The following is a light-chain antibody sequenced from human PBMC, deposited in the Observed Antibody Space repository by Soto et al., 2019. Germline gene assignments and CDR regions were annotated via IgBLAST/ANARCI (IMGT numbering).Light chain of an antibody. CDR2: AAS. CDR3: QQLNSYPLT. J-gene: IGKJ5*01. V-gene: IGKV1-9*01. CDR1: QDIAIY. Sequence: IQLTQYPSSLSASLGDRVTITCRASQDIAIYLAWYQQKPGEAPKLLIYAASTLYGGVPSRFSGSGSGTEFTLTISSLQPEDFATYYCQQLNSYPLTFGQGTRLEIK.